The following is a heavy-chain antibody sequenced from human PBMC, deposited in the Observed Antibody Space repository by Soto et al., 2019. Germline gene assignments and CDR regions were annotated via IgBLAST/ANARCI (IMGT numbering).Heavy chain of an antibody. J-gene: IGHJ3*02. CDR3: ARALAIFGVFPGAFDI. Sequence: QVQLVQSGAEVKKPGSSVKVSCKASGGTFSSYAISWVRQAPGQGLEWMGGIIPIFGTANYAQTFQGRVTITADESTSTADMELSRLRSEDTAVYYCARALAIFGVFPGAFDIWGQGTMVTVSS. V-gene: IGHV1-69*01. CDR2: IIPIFGTA. CDR1: GGTFSSYA. D-gene: IGHD3-3*01.